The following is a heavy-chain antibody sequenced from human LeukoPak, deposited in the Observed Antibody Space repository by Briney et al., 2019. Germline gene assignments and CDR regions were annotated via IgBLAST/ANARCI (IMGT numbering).Heavy chain of an antibody. CDR1: GFTFSSYW. J-gene: IGHJ4*02. CDR3: TRARGAGPGAHFDY. D-gene: IGHD3-10*01. CDR2: INSDGSST. Sequence: GGSLRLSCAASGFTFSSYWMHWVRQAPGKGLVWVSRINSDGSSTSYADSVKGRFTISRDNAKNTLYLQINSLRAEDTAVYYCTRARGAGPGAHFDYWGQGTLVTVSS. V-gene: IGHV3-74*01.